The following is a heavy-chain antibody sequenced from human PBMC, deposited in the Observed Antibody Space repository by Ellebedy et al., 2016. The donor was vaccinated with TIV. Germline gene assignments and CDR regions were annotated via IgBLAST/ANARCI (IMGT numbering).Heavy chain of an antibody. V-gene: IGHV3-23*01. Sequence: GESLKISXAASGFSFSTYAMSWVRQAPGKGLEWVSSISGGGASTYYTDSVKGRFTISRDNSKNMVYLEMNSLRADDTAVYYCAKDWYQWESVSGWLDPWGQGTLVTVSS. CDR3: AKDWYQWESVSGWLDP. CDR1: GFSFSTYA. D-gene: IGHD2-8*01. CDR2: ISGGGAST. J-gene: IGHJ5*02.